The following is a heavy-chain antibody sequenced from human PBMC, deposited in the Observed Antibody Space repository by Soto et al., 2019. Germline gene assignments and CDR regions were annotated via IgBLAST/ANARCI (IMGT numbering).Heavy chain of an antibody. V-gene: IGHV1-3*01. CDR3: ARVGLKYLRWFDP. CDR2: INADKGDT. CDR1: GYSFRSYG. Sequence: ASLKVSCKAFGYSFRSYGIQWVRQAPGQSPEWMGWINADKGDTKYSQNFQDRVSITRDTFANTAYMELRSLTPEDTAVYYCARVGLKYLRWFDPWGQGSLVTVSS. D-gene: IGHD3-16*01. J-gene: IGHJ5*02.